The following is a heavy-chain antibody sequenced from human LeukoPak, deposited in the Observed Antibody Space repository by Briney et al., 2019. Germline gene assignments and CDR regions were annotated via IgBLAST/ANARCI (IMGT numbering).Heavy chain of an antibody. CDR1: GYTFTSYG. CDR2: ISAYNGNT. D-gene: IGHD2-15*01. J-gene: IGHJ4*02. CDR3: ARDQGYCSGGSCYPNGGY. V-gene: IGHV1-18*01. Sequence: GASVKVSCKASGYTFTSYGISWVRQAPGQGLEWMGWISAYNGNTNYAQKLQGRVTMTTDTSTSTAYMELSRLRSDDTAVYYCARDQGYCSGGSCYPNGGYWGQGTLVTVSS.